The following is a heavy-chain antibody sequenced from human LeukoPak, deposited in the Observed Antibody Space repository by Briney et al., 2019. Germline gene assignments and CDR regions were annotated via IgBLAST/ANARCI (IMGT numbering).Heavy chain of an antibody. CDR1: GFTFSSNW. V-gene: IGHV3-74*01. Sequence: GGSLRLSCAASGFTFSSNWMHWVRHAPGKGLVWVSVVNTDGSDTRYAHSVKGRFTVSRDNAKNTLYLQMNSLRAEDTAVYYCTTGYSGGSVAWGQGTLVTVSS. CDR2: VNTDGSDT. D-gene: IGHD6-19*01. J-gene: IGHJ5*02. CDR3: TTGYSGGSVA.